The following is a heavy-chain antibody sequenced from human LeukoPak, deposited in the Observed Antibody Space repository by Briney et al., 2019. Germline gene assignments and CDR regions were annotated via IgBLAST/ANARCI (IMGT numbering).Heavy chain of an antibody. V-gene: IGHV4-34*01. J-gene: IGHJ4*02. CDR3: ARAGVVPAARLYGSGSYFPY. Sequence: SETLSLTCAVYGGSFSGYYWSWIRQPPGKGLEWIGEINHSGSTNYNPSLKSRVTISVDTSKNQFSLKLSSVTAADTAVYYCARAGVVPAARLYGSGSYFPYWGQGTLVTVSS. D-gene: IGHD3-10*01. CDR2: INHSGST. CDR1: GGSFSGYY.